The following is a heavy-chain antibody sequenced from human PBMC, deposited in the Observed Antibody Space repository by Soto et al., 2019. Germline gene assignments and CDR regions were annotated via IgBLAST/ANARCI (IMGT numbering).Heavy chain of an antibody. V-gene: IGHV1-69*04. CDR2: IIPILGIA. Sequence: SLVKVSCKASGCTFSSYPISWLRQAPGQGLEWMGRIIPILGIANYAQKFQGRVTITADKSTSTAYMELSSLRSEDTAVYYCARDDGSGIYPHFFDYWGQGTLVTVSS. CDR1: GCTFSSYP. D-gene: IGHD3-10*01. J-gene: IGHJ4*02. CDR3: ARDDGSGIYPHFFDY.